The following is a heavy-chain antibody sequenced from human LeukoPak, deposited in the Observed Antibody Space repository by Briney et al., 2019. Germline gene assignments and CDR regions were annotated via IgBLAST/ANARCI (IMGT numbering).Heavy chain of an antibody. D-gene: IGHD2-15*01. CDR3: ARLYCGGVTCYSGFDY. Sequence: GSLILSCSASGFTFSNYAMHWIRQPPGKGLEWIGYIYYSGSTSYNPSLKSRVTISVDTSKKQFSLKLSSVTAADTAVYYCARLYCGGVTCYSGFDYWGQGTLVTVSS. J-gene: IGHJ4*02. CDR1: GFTFSNYA. V-gene: IGHV4-59*08. CDR2: IYYSGST.